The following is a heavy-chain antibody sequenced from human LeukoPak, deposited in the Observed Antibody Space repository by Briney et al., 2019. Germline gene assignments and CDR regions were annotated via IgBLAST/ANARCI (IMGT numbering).Heavy chain of an antibody. Sequence: GGSLRLSCAASGFSVSNNFMSWVRQAPGKGLEWVSVIYSDGSTYDADPVRGRFTISRDKSKNTLYLQMNSLRAEDTAVYYCARDFDGGSTGFDCWGQGTLVTVSS. CDR3: ARDFDGGSTGFDC. D-gene: IGHD3-9*01. CDR2: IYSDGST. V-gene: IGHV3-53*01. CDR1: GFSVSNNF. J-gene: IGHJ4*02.